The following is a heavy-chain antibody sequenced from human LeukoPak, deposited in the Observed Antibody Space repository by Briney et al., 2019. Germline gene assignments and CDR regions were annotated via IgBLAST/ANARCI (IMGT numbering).Heavy chain of an antibody. J-gene: IGHJ2*01. V-gene: IGHV3-11*06. Sequence: PGGSLRLSCAASGFTFSDYYMSWIRQAPGKGLEWVSYIGSSSSYTNYADSVKGRFTISRDNAKNSLYLQMNSLRAEDTAVYYCAREDYYGSGSYYNENWYFDLWGRGTLVTVSS. CDR1: GFTFSDYY. CDR3: AREDYYGSGSYYNENWYFDL. D-gene: IGHD3-10*01. CDR2: IGSSSSYT.